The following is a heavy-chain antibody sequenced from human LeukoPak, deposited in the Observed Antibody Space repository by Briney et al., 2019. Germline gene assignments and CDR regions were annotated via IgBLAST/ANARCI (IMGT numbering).Heavy chain of an antibody. D-gene: IGHD6-6*01. Sequence: ASVKVSCKASGYTFTSYDINWVRQATGQGLEWMGWMNTNSGSTGYAQKFQGRVTMTRNTSISTAYMELSSLRSEDTAVYYCARGSAARPSYYYYYGMDVWGQGTTVTVSS. CDR1: GYTFTSYD. V-gene: IGHV1-8*01. CDR2: MNTNSGST. J-gene: IGHJ6*02. CDR3: ARGSAARPSYYYYYGMDV.